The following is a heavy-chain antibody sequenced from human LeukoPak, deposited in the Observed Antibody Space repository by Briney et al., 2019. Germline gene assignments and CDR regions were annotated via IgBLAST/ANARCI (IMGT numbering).Heavy chain of an antibody. CDR1: GFTFSSYA. CDR3: ARDPGSGMYYYYGMDV. CDR2: ISGSGGST. J-gene: IGHJ6*02. Sequence: GGSLRLSCAASGFTFSSYAMSWVRQAPGKGLEWVSAISGSGGSTYYADSVKGRFTISRDNSKNTLYLQMNSLRAEDTAVYYCARDPGSGMYYYYGMDVWGQGTTVTVSS. V-gene: IGHV3-23*01. D-gene: IGHD3-10*01.